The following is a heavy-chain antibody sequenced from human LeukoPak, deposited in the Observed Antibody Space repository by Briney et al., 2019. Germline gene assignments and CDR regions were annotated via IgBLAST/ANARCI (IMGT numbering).Heavy chain of an antibody. CDR2: ITGSQGIT. V-gene: IGHV3-23*01. D-gene: IGHD2-15*01. Sequence: GGSLRLSCAASGFTFNYYAMTWVRQAPGKGLEWVSTITGSQGITYYADSVKGRFAISKDNSKNTLYLQMNSLRAEDTAVYYCAKANVKYCSGGSCFDAFDIWGQGTMVTVSS. CDR1: GFTFNYYA. J-gene: IGHJ3*02. CDR3: AKANVKYCSGGSCFDAFDI.